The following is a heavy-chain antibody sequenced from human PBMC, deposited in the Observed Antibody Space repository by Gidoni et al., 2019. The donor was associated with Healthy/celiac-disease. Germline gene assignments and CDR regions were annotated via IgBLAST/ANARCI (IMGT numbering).Heavy chain of an antibody. J-gene: IGHJ3*02. CDR2: ISSSSSYI. V-gene: IGHV3-21*01. Sequence: EVQLVASGGGLVKPGGSLRLSCAASGFTFSSYSMNWVRQAPGKGLEWVSSISSSSSYIYYADSVKGRFTISRDNAKNSLYLQMNSLRAEDTAVYYCARDLRYYYDSSGYRGNAFDIWGQGTMVTVSS. CDR3: ARDLRYYYDSSGYRGNAFDI. CDR1: GFTFSSYS. D-gene: IGHD3-22*01.